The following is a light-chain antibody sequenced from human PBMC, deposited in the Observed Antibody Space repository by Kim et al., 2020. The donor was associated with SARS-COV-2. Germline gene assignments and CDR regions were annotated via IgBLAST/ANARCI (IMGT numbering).Light chain of an antibody. J-gene: IGKJ3*01. Sequence: AAEGDRVTINCRASQSISSWLAWYQQKPGKAPKLLIYKASSLESGVPSRFSGSGSGTEFTLTISSLQPDDFATYYCQQYNSYSRTFGRGTKVDIK. CDR2: KAS. V-gene: IGKV1-5*03. CDR1: QSISSW. CDR3: QQYNSYSRT.